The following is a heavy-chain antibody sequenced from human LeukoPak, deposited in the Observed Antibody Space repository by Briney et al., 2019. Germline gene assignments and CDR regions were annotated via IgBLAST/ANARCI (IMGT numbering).Heavy chain of an antibody. D-gene: IGHD5-24*01. CDR1: GGSITSHY. CDR3: TRDRRDGYNYVGL. Sequence: PSETLSLTCTVSGGSITSHYWSWIRQPPGKGLEWIGYISWSGNTDYNPSLKSRVTISVDTSKNQFSLRLNSVTAADTAVYYCTRDRRDGYNYVGLWGQGTLVTVSS. CDR2: ISWSGNT. J-gene: IGHJ4*02. V-gene: IGHV4-59*11.